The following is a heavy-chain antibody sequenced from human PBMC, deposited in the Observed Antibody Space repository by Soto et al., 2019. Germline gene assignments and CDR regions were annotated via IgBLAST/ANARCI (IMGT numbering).Heavy chain of an antibody. J-gene: IGHJ6*02. CDR2: INTNTGNP. V-gene: IGHV7-4-1*01. D-gene: IGHD1-26*01. CDR1: GYTFTSYA. CDR3: ARSSVGATIHYYYGMDV. Sequence: QVPLVQSGSELKKPGASVKVSCKASGYTFTSYAMNWVRQAPGQGLEWMGWINTNTGNPTYAQGFTGRFVFSLDTSVSTAYLQICSLKAEDTAVYYCARSSVGATIHYYYGMDVWGQGTTVTVSS.